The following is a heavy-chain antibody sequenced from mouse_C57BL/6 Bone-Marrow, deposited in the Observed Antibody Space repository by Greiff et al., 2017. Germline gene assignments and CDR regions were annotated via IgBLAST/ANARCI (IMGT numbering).Heavy chain of an antibody. Sequence: VQLQQPGTELVKPGASVKLSCKASGYTFTSYWMHWVKQRPGQGLEWIGNINPSNGGTNYNEKFKSKATLTVDKSSSTAYMQLSSLTSEDSAVYYCARPITTAGGEIDYWGQGTTLTVSS. J-gene: IGHJ2*01. CDR1: GYTFTSYW. CDR2: INPSNGGT. V-gene: IGHV1-53*01. CDR3: ARPITTAGGEIDY. D-gene: IGHD1-1*01.